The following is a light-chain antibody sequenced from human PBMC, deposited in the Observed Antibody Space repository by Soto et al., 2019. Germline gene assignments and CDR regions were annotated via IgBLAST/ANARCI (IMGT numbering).Light chain of an antibody. J-gene: IGKJ4*01. Sequence: EIVLTQSPGTLSLSPGERATLSCRASQSVSSSYLAWYQQKPGQAPRLLIYGASSRATGIPDRFSGSGSGTDFPLTISRLEPEDFAVYYCHQYDSSPLTFGGGTKVELK. CDR1: QSVSSSY. CDR3: HQYDSSPLT. V-gene: IGKV3-20*01. CDR2: GAS.